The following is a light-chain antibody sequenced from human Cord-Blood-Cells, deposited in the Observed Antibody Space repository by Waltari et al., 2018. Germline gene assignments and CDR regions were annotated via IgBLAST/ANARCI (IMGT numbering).Light chain of an antibody. J-gene: IGKJ1*01. CDR3: QQSYSTPWT. CDR1: QSISSY. CDR2: AAS. V-gene: IGKV1-39*01. Sequence: DIQMTQSPSSLSASVGDRVTITCRASQSISSYLNWYQQKPGKAPKLLIYAASSLQSGVPSRFSGSGSGTDCTLTISGLQPEEFATYYWQQSYSTPWTFGQGTKVEIK.